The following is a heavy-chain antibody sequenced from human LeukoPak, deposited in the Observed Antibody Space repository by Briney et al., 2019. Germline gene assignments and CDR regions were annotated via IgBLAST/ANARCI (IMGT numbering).Heavy chain of an antibody. CDR2: ISDDGRTK. CDR3: AKEPRQGVAHFFFDY. V-gene: IGHV3-30*18. J-gene: IGHJ4*02. D-gene: IGHD3-3*01. CDR1: GFSFSTYG. Sequence: GGSLRLSCVASGFSFSTYGMHWVRQAPGKGLEWVAVISDDGRTKNYADSVKGRFIISRDNSNHSLYLQMDSLRPEDTAVYYCAKEPRQGVAHFFFDYWGQGTLVTVSS.